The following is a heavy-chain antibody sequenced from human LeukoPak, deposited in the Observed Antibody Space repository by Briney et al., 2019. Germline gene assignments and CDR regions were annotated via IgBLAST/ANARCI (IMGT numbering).Heavy chain of an antibody. V-gene: IGHV1-18*01. Sequence: ASVKVSCKSSGGTFSSYAISWVRQAPGQGLEWMGWISAYNGNTNYAQKLQGRVTMTTDTSTSTAYMELRSLRSDDTAVYYCARAPWGEGAIGYWGQGTLVTVSS. CDR1: GGTFSSYA. CDR3: ARAPWGEGAIGY. CDR2: ISAYNGNT. J-gene: IGHJ4*02. D-gene: IGHD1-26*01.